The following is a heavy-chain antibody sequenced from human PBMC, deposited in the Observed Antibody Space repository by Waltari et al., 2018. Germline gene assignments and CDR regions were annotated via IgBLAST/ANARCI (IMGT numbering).Heavy chain of an antibody. D-gene: IGHD3-3*01. V-gene: IGHV4-34*01. CDR1: GGSFSGYY. J-gene: IGHJ6*02. CDR3: ARTRKRYDFWSGYPFHYGMDV. CDR2: ITHSGST. Sequence: QVQLQQWGAGLLKPSETLSLTCAVYGGSFSGYYWRWIRQPPGKGLGWIGEITHSGSTNYNPSLKSRVTISVDTSKNQFSLKLSSVTAADTAVYYCARTRKRYDFWSGYPFHYGMDVWGQGTTVTVSS.